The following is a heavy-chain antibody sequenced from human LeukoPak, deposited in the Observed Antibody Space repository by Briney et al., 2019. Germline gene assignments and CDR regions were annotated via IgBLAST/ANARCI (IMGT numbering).Heavy chain of an antibody. CDR1: GYTFTSYY. J-gene: IGHJ6*03. V-gene: IGHV1-46*01. D-gene: IGHD5-18*01. Sequence: GASVKVSCKASGYTFTSYYMHWVRQAPGQGLEWMGIINPGGGSTSYAQKFQGRVTMTRDTSTSTVYMELSSLRSEDTAVYYCARGVIGAAMVSRDMDVWGKGTTVTVSS. CDR2: INPGGGST. CDR3: ARGVIGAAMVSRDMDV.